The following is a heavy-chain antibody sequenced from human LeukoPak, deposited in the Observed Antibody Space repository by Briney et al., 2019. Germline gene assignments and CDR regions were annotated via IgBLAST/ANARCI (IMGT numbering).Heavy chain of an antibody. V-gene: IGHV4-59*08. J-gene: IGHJ3*02. CDR2: ISYSGST. CDR1: GGSISSYY. CDR3: ARLWGSSSWFNAFDI. Sequence: SETLSLTCTVSGGSISSYYWSWIRQPPGKGLEWIGYISYSGSTNYNASLKSRVTISVDTSKNQFSLKLSSVTAADTAVYYCARLWGSSSWFNAFDIWGQGTMVTVSS. D-gene: IGHD6-13*01.